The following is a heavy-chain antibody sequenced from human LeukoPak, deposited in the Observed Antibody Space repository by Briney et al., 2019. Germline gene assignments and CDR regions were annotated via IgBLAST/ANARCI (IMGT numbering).Heavy chain of an antibody. CDR1: GFTFEDYG. Sequence: GGSLRLSCAASGFTFEDYGMHWVRHVPGKGLEWVSGLSSDSNHIDYADSVKGRFTISRDNAKNSLYLQMNSLRAEDTAVYYCARDRNPRRYGDYPLFDYWGQGTLVTGSS. CDR2: LSSDSNHI. J-gene: IGHJ4*02. V-gene: IGHV3-9*01. D-gene: IGHD4-17*01. CDR3: ARDRNPRRYGDYPLFDY.